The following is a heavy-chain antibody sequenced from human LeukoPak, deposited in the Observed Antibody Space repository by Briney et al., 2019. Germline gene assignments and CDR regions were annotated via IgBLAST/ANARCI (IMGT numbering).Heavy chain of an antibody. V-gene: IGHV3-23*01. CDR1: GFTFSSYA. D-gene: IGHD4-23*01. CDR2: ISGSGGST. J-gene: IGHJ4*02. CDR3: ARDRYGANLPVDY. Sequence: GGSLRLSCATSGFTFSSYAMSWVRQAPGKGLEWVSAISGSGGSTYYADSVKGRFTISRDNSKNTLYLQMNSLRAEDTALYYCARDRYGANLPVDYWGQGSLVTVSS.